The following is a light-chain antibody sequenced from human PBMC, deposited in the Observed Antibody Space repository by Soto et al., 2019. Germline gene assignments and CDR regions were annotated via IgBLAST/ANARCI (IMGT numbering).Light chain of an antibody. J-gene: IGLJ2*01. CDR1: SSDVGGYNY. CDR3: RSYTSSSALDVV. Sequence: QSALTQPASVSGSPGQAITISCTGTSSDVGGYNYVSWYQQHPGKAPKLMIFDVSNRPSGVSNRFSGSKSGNTASLTISGLQAEYEADYYCRSYTSSSALDVVFGGGTQLTVL. CDR2: DVS. V-gene: IGLV2-14*01.